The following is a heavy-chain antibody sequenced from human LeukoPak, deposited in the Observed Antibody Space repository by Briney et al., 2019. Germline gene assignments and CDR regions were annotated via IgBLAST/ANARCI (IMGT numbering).Heavy chain of an antibody. D-gene: IGHD3-22*01. CDR1: GGSFSGYY. CDR2: INHSGST. Sequence: SETLSLTCAVYGGSFSGYYWSWIRQPPGKGLEWIGEINHSGSTIYNPSLKSRVTISVDTSKNQFSLKLSSVTAADTAVYYCARGPRSVRPVRFDYWGQGTLVTVSS. V-gene: IGHV4-34*01. J-gene: IGHJ4*02. CDR3: ARGPRSVRPVRFDY.